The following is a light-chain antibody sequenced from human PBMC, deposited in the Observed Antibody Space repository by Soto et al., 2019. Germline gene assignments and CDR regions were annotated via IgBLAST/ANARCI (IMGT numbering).Light chain of an antibody. CDR1: QDITND. J-gene: IGKJ4*01. Sequence: DIQMTQSPSSLSASAGDRVTITCQASQDITNDLNWYQQKPGKAPKLLIYDASNLETGVPSRFSGSGSGKDFTFTISSLQHEDIATYYCQQYDNLPLTFGGGTKVEIK. V-gene: IGKV1-33*01. CDR2: DAS. CDR3: QQYDNLPLT.